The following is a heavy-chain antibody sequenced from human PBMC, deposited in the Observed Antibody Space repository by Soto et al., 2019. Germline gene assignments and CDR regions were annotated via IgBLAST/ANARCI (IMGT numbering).Heavy chain of an antibody. CDR2: INPNSGGT. D-gene: IGHD3-10*01. J-gene: IGHJ5*02. V-gene: IGHV1-2*04. Sequence: ASVKVSCKASGYTFPGYYMHWVRQAPGQGLEWMGWINPNSGGTNYAQKFQGWVTMTRDTSISTAYMELSSLRSDDTAVYYCARASRARVWFGELLFHNWFDPWGQGTLVTVSS. CDR1: GYTFPGYY. CDR3: ARASRARVWFGELLFHNWFDP.